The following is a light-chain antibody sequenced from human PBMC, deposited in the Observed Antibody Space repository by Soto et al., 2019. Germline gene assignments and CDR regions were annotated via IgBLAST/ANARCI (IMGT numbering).Light chain of an antibody. Sequence: QSVLTQPPSVSGSPGQSVTISCTGTISDVGFYARVSWYQQPPGTAPKLLIYDVTSRPSGVPDRFSGSQSGKTASLTISGLRAEDEADYYCSSYTSSSTDVFGPGTKVTVL. V-gene: IGLV2-18*02. CDR3: SSYTSSSTDV. J-gene: IGLJ1*01. CDR1: ISDVGFYAR. CDR2: DVT.